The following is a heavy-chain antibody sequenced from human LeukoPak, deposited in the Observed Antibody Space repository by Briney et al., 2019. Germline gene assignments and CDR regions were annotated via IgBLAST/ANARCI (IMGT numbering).Heavy chain of an antibody. D-gene: IGHD6-19*01. CDR3: AKDTGIAVAGTALGAFDI. Sequence: PGRSLRLSCAASGFTFDDYAMHWVRQAPGKGLEWVSGISWNSGSIGYADSVKGRFTISRDNAKNSLYLQMNSLRAEDMALYYCAKDTGIAVAGTALGAFDIWGQGTMVTVSS. V-gene: IGHV3-9*03. CDR2: ISWNSGSI. J-gene: IGHJ3*02. CDR1: GFTFDDYA.